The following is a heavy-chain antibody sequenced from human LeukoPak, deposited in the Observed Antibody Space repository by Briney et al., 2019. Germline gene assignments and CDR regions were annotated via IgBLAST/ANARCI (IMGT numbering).Heavy chain of an antibody. V-gene: IGHV1-24*01. CDR3: ATDRGYSYGMDV. CDR1: GYTLTELS. D-gene: IGHD5-18*01. J-gene: IGHJ6*02. Sequence: ASVKVSCKVSGYTLTELSMHWVRQAPGKGLEWVGGFDPEDGETIYAQKFQGRVTMTEDTSTDTAYMELSSLRSEDTAVYYCATDRGYSYGMDVWGQGTTVTVSS. CDR2: FDPEDGET.